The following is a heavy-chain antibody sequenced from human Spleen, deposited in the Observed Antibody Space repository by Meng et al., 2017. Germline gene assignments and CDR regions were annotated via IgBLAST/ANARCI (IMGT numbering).Heavy chain of an antibody. CDR1: GYTFTSYD. V-gene: IGHV1-8*01. CDR2: MNPNSGNT. D-gene: IGHD3-3*01. J-gene: IGHJ4*02. CDR3: ARSPMSGYKYYFDY. Sequence: ASVKVSCKASGYTFTSYDINWVRQATGQGLEWMGWMNPNSGNTGYAQKFQGRVTMTRNTSISTAYMELSSLRSEDTAVYYCARSPMSGYKYYFDYWGQGTLVTVSS.